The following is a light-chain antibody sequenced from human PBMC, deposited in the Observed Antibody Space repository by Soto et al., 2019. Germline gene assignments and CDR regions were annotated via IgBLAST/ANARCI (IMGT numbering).Light chain of an antibody. CDR3: QKNGSSPLFA. J-gene: IGKJ3*01. CDR1: QSVSSNY. V-gene: IGKV3-20*01. CDR2: GAS. Sequence: EIVLTQTPGTLSLSPGERATLSCRASQSVSSNYLAWYQQKPGQAPRLLIYGASSRATGIPDRFSGSGSGTDFTLTISSLEPEDFAVYYCQKNGSSPLFAFGPGTEVDLK.